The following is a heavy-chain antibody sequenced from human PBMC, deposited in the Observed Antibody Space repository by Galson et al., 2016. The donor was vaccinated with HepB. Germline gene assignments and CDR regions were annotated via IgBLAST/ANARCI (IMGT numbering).Heavy chain of an antibody. Sequence: TLSLTCTVSGVSLHTGGHFWTWIRQHPGKGLEWLGYIYHTGSTSYNASLKSRLSLSIDRSKNNFSLNVPSVTAADTAVYYLARGDYTGPLDYWGQGILVTVSS. CDR1: GVSLHTGGHF. V-gene: IGHV4-31*03. J-gene: IGHJ4*02. D-gene: IGHD4-11*01. CDR3: ARGDYTGPLDY. CDR2: IYHTGST.